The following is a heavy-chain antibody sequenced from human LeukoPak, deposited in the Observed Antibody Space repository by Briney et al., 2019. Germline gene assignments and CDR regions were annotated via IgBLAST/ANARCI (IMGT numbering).Heavy chain of an antibody. J-gene: IGHJ6*02. CDR1: GGSFSGYY. D-gene: IGHD1-1*01. CDR2: INHSGRT. V-gene: IGHV4-34*01. CDR3: ASLRVPTTSHPHHGMDV. Sequence: SETLSLTCAVYGGSFSGYYWSWIRQPPGKGLEWIGEINHSGRTNYNPSLKSRVTISVDTPKNQFPLKLSSVPAADTAVYYCASLRVPTTSHPHHGMDVWGQGTTVTVSS.